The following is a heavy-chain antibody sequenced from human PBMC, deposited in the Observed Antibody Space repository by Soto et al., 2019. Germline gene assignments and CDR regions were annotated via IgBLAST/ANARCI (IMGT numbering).Heavy chain of an antibody. Sequence: SETLSLTCTVSGGSISSSSYYWGWIRQPPGKGLEWIGSIYYSGSTYYNPSLKSRVTISVDTSKNQFSLKLSSVTAADTAVYYCAIDLRFLEWLLLKNSPGHFDYWGQGTLVTVSS. CDR2: IYYSGST. J-gene: IGHJ4*02. CDR1: GGSISSSSYY. CDR3: AIDLRFLEWLLLKNSPGHFDY. D-gene: IGHD3-3*01. V-gene: IGHV4-39*02.